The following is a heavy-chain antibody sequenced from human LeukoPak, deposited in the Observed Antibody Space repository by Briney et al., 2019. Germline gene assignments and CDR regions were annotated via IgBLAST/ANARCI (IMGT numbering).Heavy chain of an antibody. V-gene: IGHV4-38-2*02. Sequence: PSETLSLTCTVSGYSISSSYYWGWIRQPPGKGLEWIGSIYHSGSIYYNPSLKSRVTISVDTSKNQFSLKLSSVTAADTAVYYCARGYYYMDVWGKGTTVTVSS. CDR2: IYHSGSI. CDR3: ARGYYYMDV. J-gene: IGHJ6*03. CDR1: GYSISSSYY.